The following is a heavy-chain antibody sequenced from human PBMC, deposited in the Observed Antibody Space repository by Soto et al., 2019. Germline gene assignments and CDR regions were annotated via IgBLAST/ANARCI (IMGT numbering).Heavy chain of an antibody. V-gene: IGHV3-74*01. CDR3: ASWSNTAAHPIETYYYYYGMDV. CDR2: INSDGSST. CDR1: GFTFSSYW. J-gene: IGHJ6*02. D-gene: IGHD6-6*01. Sequence: GGSLRLSCAASGFTFSSYWMHWVRQAPGKGLVWVSRINSDGSSTSYADSVKGRFTISRDNAKNTLYLQMNSLRAEDTAVYYCASWSNTAAHPIETYYYYYGMDVWGQGTTVTVSS.